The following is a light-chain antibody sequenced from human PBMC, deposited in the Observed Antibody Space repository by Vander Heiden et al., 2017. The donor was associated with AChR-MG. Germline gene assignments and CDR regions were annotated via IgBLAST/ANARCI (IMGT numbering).Light chain of an antibody. Sequence: EIELTQSPGTLSLSPGEKANLSGRASQVVTNNYLAWYQQKPGQAPRLLIYGASSRATGIPDRFSGSGSGTDFTLTISRLEPEDFAVFYCQQDGTSPLTFGGGTKVEIK. J-gene: IGKJ4*01. V-gene: IGKV3-20*01. CDR3: QQDGTSPLT. CDR2: GAS. CDR1: QVVTNNY.